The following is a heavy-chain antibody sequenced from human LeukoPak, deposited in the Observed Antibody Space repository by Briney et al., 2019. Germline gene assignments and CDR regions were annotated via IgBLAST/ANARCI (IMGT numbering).Heavy chain of an antibody. V-gene: IGHV3-23*01. CDR3: AKAYGSNGYYQLPIDF. J-gene: IGHJ4*02. D-gene: IGHD3-22*01. Sequence: GGSLRLSCAASGFTFSNYVMSWVRQAPGQGLEWVSSISTSGGSAYYPDSVKGRFTVSRDNSKNTLYLQMTSLRAEDTAVYYCAKAYGSNGYYQLPIDFWGQGTLVTVSS. CDR1: GFTFSNYV. CDR2: ISTSGGSA.